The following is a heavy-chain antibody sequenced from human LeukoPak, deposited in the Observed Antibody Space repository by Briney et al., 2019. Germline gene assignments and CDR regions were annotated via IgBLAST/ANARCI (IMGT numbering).Heavy chain of an antibody. CDR1: GFTVSSNY. J-gene: IGHJ4*02. CDR3: ARAVLRFLDKKEYYFDY. D-gene: IGHD3-3*01. Sequence: GGSLRLSCAASGFTVSSNYMSWVRQAPGKGLEWVSVIYSGGSTYYADSVKGRFTISRHNSKNTLYLQMNSLRSEDTAVYYCARAVLRFLDKKEYYFDYWGQGALVTVSS. V-gene: IGHV3-53*04. CDR2: IYSGGST.